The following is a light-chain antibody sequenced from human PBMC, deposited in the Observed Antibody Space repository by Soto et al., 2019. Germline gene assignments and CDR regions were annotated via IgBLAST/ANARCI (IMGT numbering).Light chain of an antibody. CDR2: AAS. Sequence: AIRMTQSPSSFSASTGDRVTITCRASQGISSYLAWYQQKPGKAPKLLIYAASTLQSGVPSRFSGSGSGTDFTLTISCLQSEDFAVYYCQQYDNWPGTFGQGTKVEIK. V-gene: IGKV1-8*01. CDR3: QQYDNWPGT. CDR1: QGISSY. J-gene: IGKJ1*01.